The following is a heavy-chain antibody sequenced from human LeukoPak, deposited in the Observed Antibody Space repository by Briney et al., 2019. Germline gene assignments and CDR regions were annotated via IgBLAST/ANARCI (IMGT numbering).Heavy chain of an antibody. J-gene: IGHJ4*02. D-gene: IGHD3-22*01. CDR2: IYYSGST. Sequence: PSETLSLTCTVSGGSISSSSYYWGWIRQPPGKGLEWIGSIYYSGSTYYNPSLKSRVTISVDTSKNQFSLKLSSVTAADTAVYYCARDSREDYYDSSGYGFDYWGQGTLVTVSS. CDR1: GGSISSSSYY. CDR3: ARDSREDYYDSSGYGFDY. V-gene: IGHV4-39*07.